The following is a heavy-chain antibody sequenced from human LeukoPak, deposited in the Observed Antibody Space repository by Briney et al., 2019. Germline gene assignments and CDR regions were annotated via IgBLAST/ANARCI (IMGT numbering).Heavy chain of an antibody. CDR1: GASFSGYY. V-gene: IGHV4-34*01. D-gene: IGHD4-11*01. CDR3: ASGSYSNYVLDS. CDR2: INHSGST. Sequence: SETLSLTCAVYGASFSGYYWSWIRQPPGKGLEWIGEINHSGSTDYNPSLKSRVTISVDTSKNQFSLKLTSVTAADTAVYFCASGSYSNYVLDSWGQGTLVTVSS. J-gene: IGHJ4*02.